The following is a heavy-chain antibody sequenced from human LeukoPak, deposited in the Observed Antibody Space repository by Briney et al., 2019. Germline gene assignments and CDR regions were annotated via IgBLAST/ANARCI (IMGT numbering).Heavy chain of an antibody. J-gene: IGHJ4*02. CDR2: MNPNSGNT. V-gene: IGHV1-8*01. D-gene: IGHD1-26*01. Sequence: GASVKVSCKASGYTFTTYDINWVRQAAGQGLEWMGWMNPNSGNTGYAQKFRGRDTVTRDTSISTAYMELSSLRSEDTAVYYCARAVIVGTIQFDYWGQGTLVTVSS. CDR1: GYTFTTYD. CDR3: ARAVIVGTIQFDY.